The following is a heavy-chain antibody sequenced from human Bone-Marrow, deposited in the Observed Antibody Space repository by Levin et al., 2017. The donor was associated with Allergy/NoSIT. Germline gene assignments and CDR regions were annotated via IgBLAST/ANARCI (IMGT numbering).Heavy chain of an antibody. V-gene: IGHV3-7*01. D-gene: IGHD3-22*01. CDR3: ARLDYYDSSQFDS. J-gene: IGHJ4*02. Sequence: PSETLSLTCAASGFTFNIYWMSWVRQSPGKGLEWVANIKQDGSEKHLVDSVKGRFTISRDNAKNSLYLQLNSLRAEDTAVYYCARLDYYDSSQFDSWGRGTLVTVSS. CDR2: IKQDGSEK. CDR1: GFTFNIYW.